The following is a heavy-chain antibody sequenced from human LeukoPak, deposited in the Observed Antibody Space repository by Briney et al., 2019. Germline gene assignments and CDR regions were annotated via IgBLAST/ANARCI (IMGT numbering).Heavy chain of an antibody. D-gene: IGHD4-17*01. J-gene: IGHJ4*02. V-gene: IGHV3-21*04. CDR2: ISKTSSKI. Sequence: PGGSLRLSCAASGFTFRTDNINWVRQAPGKGREWVSFISKTSSKIYYGDSVKGRFIISRDNAKNSIHLQMGSLRVEDTAVYYCVRGDGDLFDFWGQGTLASVSS. CDR3: VRGDGDLFDF. CDR1: GFTFRTDN.